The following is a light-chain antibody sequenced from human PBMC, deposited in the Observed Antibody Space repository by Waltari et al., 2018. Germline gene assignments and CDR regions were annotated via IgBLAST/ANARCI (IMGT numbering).Light chain of an antibody. J-gene: IGLJ1*01. CDR2: EVT. Sequence: QSVLTQPPSATGSPGQSVTISCTGTNSDVGAYNYVSWYQQHPGKVPKRLIYEVTKRPSGVPVRFSGSKSGNTASLTVSGLQADDEADYYCSSYAHNNHFVFGTGTKVTVL. CDR3: SSYAHNNHFV. CDR1: NSDVGAYNY. V-gene: IGLV2-8*01.